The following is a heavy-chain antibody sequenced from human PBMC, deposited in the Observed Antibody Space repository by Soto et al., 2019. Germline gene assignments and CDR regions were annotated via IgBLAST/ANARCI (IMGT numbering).Heavy chain of an antibody. CDR1: GFTFSSYA. J-gene: IGHJ4*02. Sequence: GGSLRLSCAASGFTFSSYAMHWVRQAPGKGLEWVAVISYDGRNKYYADSVKGRFTISRDNSKNTLYLQMNSLRAEDTAVYYCARDKADTAMVKINKMGAYYFDYWGQGTLVTVSS. CDR2: ISYDGRNK. V-gene: IGHV3-30*04. D-gene: IGHD5-18*01. CDR3: ARDKADTAMVKINKMGAYYFDY.